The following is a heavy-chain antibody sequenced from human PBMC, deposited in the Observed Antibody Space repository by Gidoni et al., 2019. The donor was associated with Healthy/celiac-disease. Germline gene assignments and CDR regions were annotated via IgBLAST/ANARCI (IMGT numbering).Heavy chain of an antibody. D-gene: IGHD5-18*01. J-gene: IGHJ4*02. CDR2: ISGSGGST. Sequence: EVQLLESGGGLVQPGGSLRLSCAASGFTFSRYAMSWVRQAPGKGLEWVSAISGSGGSTYYADSVKGRFTISRDNSKNTLYLQMNSLRAEDTAVYYCAKLAYSYGYVTDATDYWGQGTLVTVSS. V-gene: IGHV3-23*01. CDR3: AKLAYSYGYVTDATDY. CDR1: GFTFSRYA.